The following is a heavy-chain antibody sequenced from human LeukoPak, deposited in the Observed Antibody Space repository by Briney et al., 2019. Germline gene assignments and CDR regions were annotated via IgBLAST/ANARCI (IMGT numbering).Heavy chain of an antibody. Sequence: GSVTVSCKGSGETFTINDINWVRQAAGKGVEGMGWMNPNSGNTVSTQKFQGRVTMTTNTSISTAYMELTDLRSDDAAVYYCERVTAAGTSTFDIWGQGATVSVSS. V-gene: IGHV1-8*01. J-gene: IGHJ3*02. CDR1: GETFTIND. D-gene: IGHD6-13*01. CDR3: ERVTAAGTSTFDI. CDR2: MNPNSGNT.